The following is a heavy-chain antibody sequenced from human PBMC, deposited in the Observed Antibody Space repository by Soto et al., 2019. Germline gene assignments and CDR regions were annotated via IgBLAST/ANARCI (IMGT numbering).Heavy chain of an antibody. CDR3: AGDTYGLDY. CDR2: ILYSGST. J-gene: IGHJ4*02. CDR1: GGSISNHY. Sequence: QVQLQESGPGLVKPSETLSLTCTVCGGSISNHYWNWIRQPPGRGLEWIGNILYSGSTNYNPSLKSRVTISVDTSRNQFSLKLSSVTAADTAVYYCAGDTYGLDYWGQGTLVSVSS. D-gene: IGHD3-10*01. V-gene: IGHV4-59*11.